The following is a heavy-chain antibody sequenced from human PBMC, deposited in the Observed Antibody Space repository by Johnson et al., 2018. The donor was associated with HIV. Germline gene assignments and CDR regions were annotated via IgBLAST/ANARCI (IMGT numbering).Heavy chain of an antibody. Sequence: QVQLVESGGDVVQPGRSLRLSCAASGFTFSSYGMHWVRQAPGKGLDWVADISYDGSNKYYADSLMGRFTISRDNSKNSLYLQMNSLRAEDTAVYYCARERIGYSSSGDAFDIWGQGTMVTVSS. D-gene: IGHD2-2*01. CDR1: GFTFSSYG. CDR2: ISYDGSNK. J-gene: IGHJ3*02. CDR3: ARERIGYSSSGDAFDI. V-gene: IGHV3-30*03.